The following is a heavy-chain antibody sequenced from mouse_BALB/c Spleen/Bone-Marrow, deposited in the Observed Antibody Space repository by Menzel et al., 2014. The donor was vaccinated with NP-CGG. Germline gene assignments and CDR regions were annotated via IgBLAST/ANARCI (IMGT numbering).Heavy chain of an antibody. Sequence: VQLQQSGAELMKPGASVKISCKATGYTFRSYWMEWVRQRPGHGLEWIGEILPGSGNTNHNEKFKGKATFTADTSSNTAYLQLSSLTSEDSAVYYCAFNSYWFFDVWGAGTTVTVSS. CDR1: GYTFRSYW. CDR2: ILPGSGNT. J-gene: IGHJ1*01. CDR3: AFNSYWFFDV. V-gene: IGHV1-9*01.